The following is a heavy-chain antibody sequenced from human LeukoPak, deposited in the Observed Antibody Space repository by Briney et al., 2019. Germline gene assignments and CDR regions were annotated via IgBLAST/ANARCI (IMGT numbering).Heavy chain of an antibody. CDR2: MWYDGSNK. Sequence: PGGSLRLSCVASGLTFSNYAMHWVRQAPGKGLEWVAVMWYDGSNKYYADSVKGRFTISRDNSKNTLHLQMHSLRAEDTAVYYCARDEVTTPRDWCQGTLVTVSS. CDR3: ARDEVTTPRD. J-gene: IGHJ4*02. V-gene: IGHV3-33*08. D-gene: IGHD4-17*01. CDR1: GLTFSNYA.